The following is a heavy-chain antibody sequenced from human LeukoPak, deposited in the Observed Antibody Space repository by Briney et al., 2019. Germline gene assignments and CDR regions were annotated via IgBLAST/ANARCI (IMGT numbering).Heavy chain of an antibody. J-gene: IGHJ5*02. Sequence: SETLPLTCTVSGGSISSYYWSWIRQPPGKGLEWIGYIYYSGSTNYNPSLKSRGTISVDTSKNQFSLKLSSVTAADTAVYYCARDSIVGGGGWFDPWGQGTLVTVSS. CDR1: GGSISSYY. CDR2: IYYSGST. CDR3: ARDSIVGGGGWFDP. D-gene: IGHD1-26*01. V-gene: IGHV4-59*01.